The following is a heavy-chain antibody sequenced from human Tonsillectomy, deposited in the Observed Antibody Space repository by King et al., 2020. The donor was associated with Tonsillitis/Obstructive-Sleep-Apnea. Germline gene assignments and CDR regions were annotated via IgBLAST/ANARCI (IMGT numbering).Heavy chain of an antibody. Sequence: VQLVESGGGLVQPGGSLRLSCAASGFTFSSYAMSWVRQAPGKGLEWVSAISGSGGSTYYADSVTGRFTISRDNSKNTMYLQMNSLRAEDTAVYYCAGWGSGWSRGRLNWFDPWGQGTLVTVSS. CDR2: ISGSGGST. D-gene: IGHD6-19*01. CDR1: GFTFSSYA. CDR3: AGWGSGWSRGRLNWFDP. J-gene: IGHJ5*02. V-gene: IGHV3-23*04.